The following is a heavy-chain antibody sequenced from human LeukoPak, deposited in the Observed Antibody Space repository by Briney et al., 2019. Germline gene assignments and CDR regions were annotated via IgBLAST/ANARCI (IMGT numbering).Heavy chain of an antibody. V-gene: IGHV4-4*02. Sequence: KPSETLSLTCAVSGGSISSPNWWSWVRQSPGKGLEWIGEISQSGNTNYNPSRKSRLTMSVDKSKNQFSLKLSSVTAADTAVYYCARESLAGFPDFWGQGALVTVSS. D-gene: IGHD3-3*02. CDR1: GGSISSPNW. J-gene: IGHJ4*02. CDR2: ISQSGNT. CDR3: ARESLAGFPDF.